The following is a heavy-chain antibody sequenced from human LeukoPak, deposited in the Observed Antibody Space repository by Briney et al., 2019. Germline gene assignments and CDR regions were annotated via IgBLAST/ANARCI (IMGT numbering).Heavy chain of an antibody. CDR3: ASSYGDYALSAFDI. V-gene: IGHV3-7*01. J-gene: IGHJ3*02. CDR2: IKQDGSEK. Sequence: GGSLRLSCAASGFTFSSYWMSWVRQAPGKGLEWVANIKQDGSEKYYVDSVKGRFTISRDNAKNSLYLQMNSLRAEDTAVYYCASSYGDYALSAFDIWGQGTMVTVSP. CDR1: GFTFSSYW. D-gene: IGHD4-17*01.